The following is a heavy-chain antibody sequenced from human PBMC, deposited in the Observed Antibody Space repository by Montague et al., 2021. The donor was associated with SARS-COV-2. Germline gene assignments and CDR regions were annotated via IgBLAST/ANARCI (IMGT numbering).Heavy chain of an antibody. D-gene: IGHD1-26*01. J-gene: IGHJ6*02. CDR1: GGSISSGSHY. Sequence: TLSLTCTVSGGSISSGSHYWSWIRQPAGKGLEWIGRIDTSGNTKYISSLKSRVTISVDTSKNQFSLKLSSVTAADTAVYSCARRIDYYGIDVWGQGTTVTVSS. V-gene: IGHV4-61*02. CDR2: IDTSGNT. CDR3: ARRIDYYGIDV.